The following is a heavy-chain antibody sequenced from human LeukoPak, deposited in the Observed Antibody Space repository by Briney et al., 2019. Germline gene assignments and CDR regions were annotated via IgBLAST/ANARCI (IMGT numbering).Heavy chain of an antibody. CDR1: GFDITDNY. CDR2: IYSGGST. Sequence: GGSLRLSCAASGFDITDNYMTWVRQAPGRGLEWVSVIYSGGSTYYADSVKGRFTISRDDSNNTLFLQMNSLRAEDTAVYFCAREFGGWFDAWGQGTPVIVSS. D-gene: IGHD3-16*01. V-gene: IGHV3-66*01. J-gene: IGHJ5*02. CDR3: AREFGGWFDA.